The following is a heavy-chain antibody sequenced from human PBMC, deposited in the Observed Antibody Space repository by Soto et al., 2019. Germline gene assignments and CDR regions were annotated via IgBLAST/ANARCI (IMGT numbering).Heavy chain of an antibody. D-gene: IGHD6-13*01. Sequence: GGSLRLSCAASGFTFSSYGMHWVRQAPGKGLEWVAVIWYDGSNKYYADSVKGRFTISRDNSKNTLYLQMNSLRAEDTAVYYCARVPPSLAAAGEPFDYWGQGTLVTVSS. J-gene: IGHJ4*02. CDR3: ARVPPSLAAAGEPFDY. V-gene: IGHV3-33*01. CDR2: IWYDGSNK. CDR1: GFTFSSYG.